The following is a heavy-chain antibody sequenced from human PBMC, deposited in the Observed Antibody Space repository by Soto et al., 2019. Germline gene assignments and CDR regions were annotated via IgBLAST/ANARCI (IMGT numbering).Heavy chain of an antibody. J-gene: IGHJ5*02. V-gene: IGHV4-31*03. CDR1: GGSISSGGYY. CDR3: ARASLNWFDP. Sequence: SETLSLTCTVSGGSISSGGYYWSWIRQHPGKGLEWIGYIYYSGSTYYNPSLKSRVTISVDTSKNQFSLKLSSVTAADTAVYYCARASLNWFDPWGQGTLVTVSS. CDR2: IYYSGST.